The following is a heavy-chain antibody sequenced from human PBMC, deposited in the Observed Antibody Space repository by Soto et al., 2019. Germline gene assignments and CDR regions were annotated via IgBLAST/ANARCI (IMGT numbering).Heavy chain of an antibody. CDR2: IYYSGST. Sequence: SETLSLTCTVSGGSISSGDYYWSWIRQPPGKGLEWIGYIYYSGSTYYNPSPKSRVTISVDTSKNQFSLKLSSVTAADTAVYYCARDFGENGMFGWFDPWGQGTLVTVSS. D-gene: IGHD3-10*01. J-gene: IGHJ5*02. CDR3: ARDFGENGMFGWFDP. CDR1: GGSISSGDYY. V-gene: IGHV4-30-4*01.